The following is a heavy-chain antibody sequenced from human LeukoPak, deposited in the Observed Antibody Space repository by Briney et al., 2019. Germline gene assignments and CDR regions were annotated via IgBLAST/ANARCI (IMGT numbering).Heavy chain of an antibody. CDR1: GGSISSYY. V-gene: IGHV4-4*07. D-gene: IGHD2-15*01. J-gene: IGHJ5*02. Sequence: SETLSLTCTVSGGSISSYYWSWIRQPAGKGMEWIGRIYTSGSTNFNPSLKSRVTMSVDTSKNQFSLKLSSVTAADTAVYYCARDIVVVVAAINWFDPWGQGTLVTVSS. CDR3: ARDIVVVVAAINWFDP. CDR2: IYTSGST.